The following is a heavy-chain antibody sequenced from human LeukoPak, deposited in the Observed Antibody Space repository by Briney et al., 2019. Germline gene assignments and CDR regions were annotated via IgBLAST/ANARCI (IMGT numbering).Heavy chain of an antibody. V-gene: IGHV3-7*01. Sequence: GGSLRLSCAAPGFTFSSYWMSWVRQAPGKGLEWVANIKQDGSEKYYVDSVKGRFTISRDNAKNSLYLQMNSLRAEDTAVYYCARELYYYDSSGSVDYYGMDVWGQGTTVTVSS. CDR1: GFTFSSYW. D-gene: IGHD3-22*01. CDR3: ARELYYYDSSGSVDYYGMDV. CDR2: IKQDGSEK. J-gene: IGHJ6*02.